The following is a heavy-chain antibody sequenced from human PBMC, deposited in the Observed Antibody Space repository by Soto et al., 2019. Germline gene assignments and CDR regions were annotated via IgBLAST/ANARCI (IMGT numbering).Heavy chain of an antibody. J-gene: IGHJ4*02. D-gene: IGHD3-3*01. Sequence: EVLVVESGGGLVQPGGSLRLSCAVSGFTFSGGYWMKWVRQAPGKGLEWVATIKEDGRETYYVDSVKGRFTISRDSAKNSLYLQMHSLRVEDTAVYYCASTRGYWGQGTLVTVS. CDR1: GFTFSGGYW. CDR3: ASTRGY. CDR2: IKEDGRET. V-gene: IGHV3-7*03.